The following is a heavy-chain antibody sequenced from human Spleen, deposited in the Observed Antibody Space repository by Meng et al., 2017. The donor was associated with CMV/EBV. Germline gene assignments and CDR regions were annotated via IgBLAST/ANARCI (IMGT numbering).Heavy chain of an antibody. CDR3: ARDAIVVVPAAIAYYYGMDV. Sequence: ASVKVSCKASGYTFTDYYMHWVRQAPGQGLEWMGWINPNSGGTNYAQKFRGRVTMTRHTSISTAYMELSRLRSDDTAVYYCARDAIVVVPAAIAYYYGMDVWGQGTTVTVS. CDR2: INPNSGGT. D-gene: IGHD2-2*01. CDR1: GYTFTDYY. J-gene: IGHJ6*02. V-gene: IGHV1-2*02.